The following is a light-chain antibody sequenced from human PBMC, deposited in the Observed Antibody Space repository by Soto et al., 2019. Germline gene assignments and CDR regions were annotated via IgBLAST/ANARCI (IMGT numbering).Light chain of an antibody. J-gene: IGKJ1*01. CDR3: QQYHSYSWT. CDR2: GAS. V-gene: IGKV3-15*01. CDR1: QSVSSN. Sequence: EIVMTQSPATLSVSPGERATLSCRASQSVSSNLAWYQQKPGQAPRLLIYGASTRATGIPARFSGSGSGTEFTLTINSLQLDDFATYYCQQYHSYSWTFGQGTKVDIK.